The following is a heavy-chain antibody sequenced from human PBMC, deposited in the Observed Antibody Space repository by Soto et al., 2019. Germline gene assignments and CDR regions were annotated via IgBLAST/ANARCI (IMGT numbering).Heavy chain of an antibody. D-gene: IGHD5-12*01. CDR2: IIPIFGTA. V-gene: IGHV1-69*01. CDR1: GGTFSSYA. J-gene: IGHJ1*01. Sequence: QVQLVQSGAEVKKPGSSVKVSCKASGGTFSSYAISWVRQAPGQGLEWMGGIIPIFGTANYAQKFQGRVTITXXXXTXXXXXXXXXXXXXXXAXYYCARXVGYSGYVXXXXXXWGQXTLV. CDR3: ARXVGYSGYVXXXXXX.